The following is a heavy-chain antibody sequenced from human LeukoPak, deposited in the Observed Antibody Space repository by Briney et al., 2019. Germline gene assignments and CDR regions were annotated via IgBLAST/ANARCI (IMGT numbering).Heavy chain of an antibody. J-gene: IGHJ3*02. V-gene: IGHV4-59*01. CDR2: IYYSGTT. Sequence: SETLSLTCTVSGGSISSYYWSWIRQPPGKGLEWMGYIYYSGTTNYNPYLKSRVTISVDTSKNQFSMKLRSVTAADTAVYYCARGGWSAFDIWGQGTMVTVSS. CDR3: ARGGWSAFDI. D-gene: IGHD3-10*01. CDR1: GGSISSYY.